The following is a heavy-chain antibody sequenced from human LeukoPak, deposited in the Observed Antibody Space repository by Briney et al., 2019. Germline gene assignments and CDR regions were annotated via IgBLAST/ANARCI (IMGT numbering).Heavy chain of an antibody. CDR2: IRSGGGGT. D-gene: IGHD1-1*01. J-gene: IGHJ4*02. Sequence: GSLRLSCAAPRNSFSMFDMNWVRQVPGKGLEWVAFIRSGGGGTYYSDSVRGRFTIFRDNGKDLLYLQMNSLTVDDTAVYYCARDWALDSWGQGSRVIVSS. V-gene: IGHV3-48*03. CDR3: ARDWALDS. CDR1: RNSFSMFD.